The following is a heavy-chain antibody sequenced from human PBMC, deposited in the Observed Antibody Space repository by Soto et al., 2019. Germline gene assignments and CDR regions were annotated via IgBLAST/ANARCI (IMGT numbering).Heavy chain of an antibody. CDR1: GGSISSYY. CDR2: IYYSGST. Sequence: PSETLSLTCTVSGGSISSYYWSWIRQPPGKGLEWIGYIYYSGSTNYNPSLKSRVTISVDTSKNQFSLKLSSVAAADTAVYYCARRELTTVMVFGLGYWGQGTLVTVSS. D-gene: IGHD4-17*01. CDR3: ARRELTTVMVFGLGY. J-gene: IGHJ4*02. V-gene: IGHV4-59*12.